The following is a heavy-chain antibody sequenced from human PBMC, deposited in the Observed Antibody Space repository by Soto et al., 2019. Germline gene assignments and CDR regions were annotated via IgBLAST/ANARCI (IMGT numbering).Heavy chain of an antibody. CDR2: IIPMFDIA. V-gene: IGHV1-69*02. Sequence: QVQLVQSGVEVKKPGSSVKVSCKAAGGSFSIYTVFWVRQAPGQGLEWMGRIIPMFDIANYAQNFQGRVTFNADKFTDTVYMEMLNLRSDDTAVYYCTLGSLSAEVFDTWGQGTLVTVSS. J-gene: IGHJ3*02. D-gene: IGHD6-6*01. CDR1: GGSFSIYT. CDR3: TLGSLSAEVFDT.